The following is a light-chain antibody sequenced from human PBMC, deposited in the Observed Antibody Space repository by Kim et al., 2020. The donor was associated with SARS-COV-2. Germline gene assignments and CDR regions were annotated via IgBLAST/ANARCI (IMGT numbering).Light chain of an antibody. CDR1: KLGGKG. CDR3: QVWDSSSDDVV. Sequence: SYELTQPPSVSVAPGKTARITCGGNKLGGKGVHWYQQKPGQAPVLVIYYDTDRPTGIPERFSGSNSGNTATLTISRVEAGDEADYYCQVWDSSSDDVVFGGGTQLTVL. J-gene: IGLJ2*01. CDR2: YDT. V-gene: IGLV3-21*04.